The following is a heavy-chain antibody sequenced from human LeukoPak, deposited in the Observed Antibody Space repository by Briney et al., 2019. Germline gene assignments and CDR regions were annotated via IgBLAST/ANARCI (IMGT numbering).Heavy chain of an antibody. D-gene: IGHD2-2*02. CDR2: VDLVHGDT. V-gene: IGHV1-24*01. CDR3: TAARAYRLLDF. CDR1: GYRFTELS. J-gene: IGHJ4*02. Sequence: ASGKVSCKVSGYRFTELSRHWVRQAPGKGLEWLGGVDLVHGDTIYAQKFQGRVSMTEDTSTDTSYMGLSRLGSEDTAVYFCTAARAYRLLDFRGQGTLVIVSS.